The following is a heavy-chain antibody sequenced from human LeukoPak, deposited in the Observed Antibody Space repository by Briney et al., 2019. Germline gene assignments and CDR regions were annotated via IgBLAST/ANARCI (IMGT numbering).Heavy chain of an antibody. V-gene: IGHV3-74*01. CDR1: GFTFSSYW. J-gene: IGHJ4*02. Sequence: PGGSLRPSCVASGFTFSSYWMHWVRHAPGKGLVWVSRINRDETSTTYADSVKGRFTISRDNAKNTLYLHMNSLRAEDTAVYYCARERNSAGSHLDYWGQGTLVTVSS. D-gene: IGHD4-11*01. CDR2: INRDETST. CDR3: ARERNSAGSHLDY.